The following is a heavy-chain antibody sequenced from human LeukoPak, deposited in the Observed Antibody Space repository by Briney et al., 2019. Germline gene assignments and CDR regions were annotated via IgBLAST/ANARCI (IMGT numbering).Heavy chain of an antibody. CDR2: IYYSGST. CDR3: ARVFPNGGNPDWYFDL. Sequence: PSETLSLTCTVSGGSISSSSYYWGWIRQPPGKGLEWIGSIYYSGSTYYNPSLKSRVTISVDTSKNQLSLKLSSVTAADTAVYYCARVFPNGGNPDWYFDLWGRGTLVTVSS. J-gene: IGHJ2*01. V-gene: IGHV4-39*07. D-gene: IGHD4-23*01. CDR1: GGSISSSSYY.